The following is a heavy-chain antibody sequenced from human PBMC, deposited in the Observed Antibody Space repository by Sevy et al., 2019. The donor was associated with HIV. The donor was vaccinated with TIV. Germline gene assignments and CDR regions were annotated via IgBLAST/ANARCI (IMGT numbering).Heavy chain of an antibody. CDR2: IYYSGST. D-gene: IGHD3-22*01. CDR1: GGSISSSSYY. J-gene: IGHJ4*02. Sequence: SETLSLTCTVSGGSISSSSYYWGWIRQPPGKGLEWIGSIYYSGSTYYNPSLKSRVTISVDTSKNQFSLKLSSVTDADTAVYYCARHYYDSSGYWYYFDYWGQGTLVTVSS. V-gene: IGHV4-39*01. CDR3: ARHYYDSSGYWYYFDY.